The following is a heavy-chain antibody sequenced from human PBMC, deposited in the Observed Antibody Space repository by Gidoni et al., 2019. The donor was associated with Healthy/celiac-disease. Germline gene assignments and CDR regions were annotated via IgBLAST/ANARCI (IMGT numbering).Heavy chain of an antibody. V-gene: IGHV4-59*01. CDR2: IYYSGTT. Sequence: QVQLQESGPGLVKPSETLSPTCPVSGGSIISYYWSWIRQPPGKGLEWIVYIYYSGTTRYNPTLKSRFTISVDTSKNQFSLKLSSVTAADTAVYYCAREAAVAENWFDPWGQGTLVTGSS. CDR1: GGSIISYY. CDR3: AREAAVAENWFDP. J-gene: IGHJ5*02. D-gene: IGHD6-19*01.